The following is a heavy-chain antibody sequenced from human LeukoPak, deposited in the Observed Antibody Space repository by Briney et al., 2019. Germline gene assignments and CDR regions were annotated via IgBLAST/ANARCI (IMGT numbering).Heavy chain of an antibody. V-gene: IGHV3-21*01. J-gene: IGHJ4*02. CDR1: GLTFNSYS. D-gene: IGHD5-18*01. CDR3: ARASGDIVETATMGSY. CDR2: ISSSSSSI. Sequence: GGSRRLSCAASGLTFNSYSINWFRQPPGKELKWVSSISSSSSSIYYADSVKGRFTISRDNAKNSLYLQMNSLRAEDTAVYYCARASGDIVETATMGSYWGQGTLVTVSS.